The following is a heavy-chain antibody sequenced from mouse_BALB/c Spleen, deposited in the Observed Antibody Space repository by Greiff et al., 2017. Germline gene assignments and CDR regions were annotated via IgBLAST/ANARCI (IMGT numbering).Heavy chain of an antibody. Sequence: EVKLVESGGGLVQPGGSLRLSCATSGFTFSDFYMSWVRQPPGKALEWLGFIRNKANGYTTEYSASVKGRFTISRDNSQSILYLQMNTLRAEDSATYYCARDGSSSYYAMDYWGQGTSVTVSS. J-gene: IGHJ4*01. CDR2: IRNKANGYTT. V-gene: IGHV7-3*02. CDR3: ARDGSSSYYAMDY. D-gene: IGHD1-1*01. CDR1: GFTFSDFY.